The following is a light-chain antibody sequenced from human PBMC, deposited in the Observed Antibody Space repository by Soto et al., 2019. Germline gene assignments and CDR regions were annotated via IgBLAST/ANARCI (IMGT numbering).Light chain of an antibody. CDR1: SSDTAGYNY. V-gene: IGLV2-14*01. J-gene: IGLJ1*01. Sequence: QSVLTQPASVSGSPGQSITISCTGTSSDTAGYNYVSWYQQHPGKAPKLMIYEVSNRPSGVSNRFSGSQSGNTASLTISGLEAEDEANYYCSSYTTSTAPPYVFGTGTKLTVL. CDR2: EVS. CDR3: SSYTTSTAPPYV.